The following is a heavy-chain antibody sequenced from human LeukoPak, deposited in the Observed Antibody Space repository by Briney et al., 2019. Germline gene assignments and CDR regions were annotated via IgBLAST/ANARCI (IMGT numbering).Heavy chain of an antibody. J-gene: IGHJ4*02. V-gene: IGHV3-23*01. Sequence: GGSLRLSCAASGFTFSSYAMSWVRQAPGKGLEWVSAISGSGGSTYYADSVKGRFTISRDNSKNTLYLQMNSLRAEDTAVYYCAKDRGYCSSTSCYDVYWGQGTLVTVSS. CDR2: ISGSGGST. CDR3: AKDRGYCSSTSCYDVY. D-gene: IGHD2-2*01. CDR1: GFTFSSYA.